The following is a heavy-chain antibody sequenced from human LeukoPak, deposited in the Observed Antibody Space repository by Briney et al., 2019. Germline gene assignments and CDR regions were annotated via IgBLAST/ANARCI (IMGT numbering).Heavy chain of an antibody. D-gene: IGHD3-22*01. CDR3: AKSSSSGYSTHYFDY. CDR2: ISGSGGST. V-gene: IGHV3-23*01. CDR1: GFTFSSCA. Sequence: GGSLRLSCAASGFTFSSCAMSWVRQAPGKGLEWVSAISGSGGSTYYADSVKGRFTISRDNSKNTLYLQMNSLRAEDTAVYYCAKSSSSGYSTHYFDYWGQGTLVTVSS. J-gene: IGHJ4*02.